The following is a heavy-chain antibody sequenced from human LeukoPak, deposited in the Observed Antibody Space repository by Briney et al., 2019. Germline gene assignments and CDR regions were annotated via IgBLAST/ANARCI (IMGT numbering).Heavy chain of an antibody. CDR1: GGSISSGGYY. J-gene: IGHJ4*02. CDR2: IYYSGST. D-gene: IGHD5-24*01. Sequence: PSETLSLTCTVSGGSISSGGYYWSWIRQHPGKGLEWIGYIYYSGSTYYNPSLKSRVTISVDTSKNQFSLKLSSETAADTAVYYCARGGLQHAFDYWGQGTLVTVSS. CDR3: ARGGLQHAFDY. V-gene: IGHV4-31*03.